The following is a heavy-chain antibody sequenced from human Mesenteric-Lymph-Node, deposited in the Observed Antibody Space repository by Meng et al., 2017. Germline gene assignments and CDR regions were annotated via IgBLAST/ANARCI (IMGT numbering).Heavy chain of an antibody. V-gene: IGHV4-38-2*02. CDR1: GYSISSGYY. D-gene: IGHD4-17*01. Sequence: GSLRLSCTVSGYSISSGYYWGWIRQPPGKGLEWIGSIYHTGATYYNPSLNSRVTMSVDTSKNQFSLKLSSVTAADTAVYYCARKPDNYGDYVWGQGTLVTVSS. CDR3: ARKPDNYGDYV. CDR2: IYHTGAT. J-gene: IGHJ4*02.